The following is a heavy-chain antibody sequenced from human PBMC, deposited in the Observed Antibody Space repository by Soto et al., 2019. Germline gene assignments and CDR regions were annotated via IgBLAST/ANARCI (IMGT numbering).Heavy chain of an antibody. D-gene: IGHD5-12*01. CDR2: IQYGGIT. CDR3: VRDRGYTAFDI. Sequence: SETLSLTCTVSGGSFSSSGYYWSWIRQHPGKGLEWIGYIQYGGITFYNPSLKSRVSMSVNTSKNQFSLKMSSVTAADTAVYFCVRDRGYTAFDIWGQGTMVTVSS. CDR1: GGSFSSSGYY. V-gene: IGHV4-31*03. J-gene: IGHJ3*02.